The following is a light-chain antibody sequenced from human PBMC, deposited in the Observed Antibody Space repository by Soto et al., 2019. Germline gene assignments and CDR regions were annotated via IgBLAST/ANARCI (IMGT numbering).Light chain of an antibody. CDR2: WAS. J-gene: IGKJ1*01. CDR1: QSVLYSSNNKNY. CDR3: QQYYSIWT. V-gene: IGKV4-1*01. Sequence: DIVMTQSPDSLAVSLGERATINCKSSQSVLYSSNNKNYLAWYQQKPGQPPKLLFYWASTRESGVPGRFSGSGSGTDFTLAISSLQAEDVAVYSCQQYYSIWTFGQGTKVEIK.